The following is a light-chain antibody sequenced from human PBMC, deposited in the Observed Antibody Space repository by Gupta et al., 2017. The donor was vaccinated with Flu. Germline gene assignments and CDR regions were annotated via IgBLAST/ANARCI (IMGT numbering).Light chain of an antibody. V-gene: IGKV1-17*01. CDR3: RQHNSYPIT. CDR2: AAS. Sequence: DIQMTQSPSSLSASVGDRVTITCRASQGIRNDLAWYQQKPGKAPKRLIYAASSLQSGVPSRFSGSGSGTEFTLTISSLQPEDFATYYCRQHNSYPITFGRGTRLEIK. J-gene: IGKJ5*01. CDR1: QGIRND.